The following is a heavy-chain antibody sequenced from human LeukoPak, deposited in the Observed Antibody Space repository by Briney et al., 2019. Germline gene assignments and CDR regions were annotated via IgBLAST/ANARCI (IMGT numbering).Heavy chain of an antibody. CDR3: ARDSIGITIFGDAFDI. V-gene: IGHV4-61*02. Sequence: PSQTLSLTCTGSGGSISSGSYYSSWIRQPAGKGLEWIGRIYTSGSTNYNPSLKSRVTISVDTCKNQFSLKLSSVTAADTAVYYCARDSIGITIFGDAFDIWGQGTMVTVSS. J-gene: IGHJ3*02. D-gene: IGHD3-3*01. CDR1: GGSISSGSYY. CDR2: IYTSGST.